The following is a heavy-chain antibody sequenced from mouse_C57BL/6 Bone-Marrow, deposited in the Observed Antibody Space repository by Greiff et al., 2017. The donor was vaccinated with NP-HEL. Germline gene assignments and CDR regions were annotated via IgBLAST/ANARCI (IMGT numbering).Heavy chain of an antibody. V-gene: IGHV1-54*01. CDR1: GYAFTNYL. Sequence: QVHVKQSGAELVRPGTSVKVSCKASGYAFTNYLIEWVKQRPGQGLEWIGVINPGSGGTNYNEKFKGKATLTADKSSSTAYMQLSSLTSEDSAVYFCARWLPHYYAMDYWGQGTSVTVSS. CDR3: ARWLPHYYAMDY. D-gene: IGHD2-2*01. J-gene: IGHJ4*01. CDR2: INPGSGGT.